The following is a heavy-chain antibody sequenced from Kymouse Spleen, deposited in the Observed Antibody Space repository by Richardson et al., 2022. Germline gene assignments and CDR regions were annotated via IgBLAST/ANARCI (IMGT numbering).Heavy chain of an antibody. J-gene: IGHJ4*02. V-gene: IGHV3-30*18. CDR3: AAQGYEHY. D-gene: IGHD5-12*01. CDR1: GFTFSSYG. Sequence: QVQLVESGGGVVQPGRSLRLSCAASGFTFSSYGMHWVRQAPGKGLEWVAVISYDGSNKYYADSVKGRFTISRDNSKNTLYLQMNSLRAEDTAVYYCAAQGYEHYWGQGTLVTVSS. CDR2: ISYDGSNK.